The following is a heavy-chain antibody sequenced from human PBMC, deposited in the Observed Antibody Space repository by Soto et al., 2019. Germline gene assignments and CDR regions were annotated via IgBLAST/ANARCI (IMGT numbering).Heavy chain of an antibody. CDR1: GGSFSGYD. CDR2: INHSGST. D-gene: IGHD6-13*01. J-gene: IGHJ1*01. V-gene: IGHV4-34*01. Sequence: SETLSLTCAVYGGSFSGYDWSWIRQPPGKGLEWIGEINHSGSTNYNPSLKSRVTISVDTSKNQFSLKLSSVTAADTAVYYCARGQGSSWYGGYFQHWGQGTLLTVSS. CDR3: ARGQGSSWYGGYFQH.